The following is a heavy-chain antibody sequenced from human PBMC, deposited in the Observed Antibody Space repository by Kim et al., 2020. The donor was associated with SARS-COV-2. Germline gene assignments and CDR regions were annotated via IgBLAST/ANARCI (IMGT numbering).Heavy chain of an antibody. Sequence: ASVKVSCKASGYTFTSYAMHWVRQAPGQRLEWMGWINAGNGNTKYSQKFQGRVTITRDTSASTAYMELSSLRSEDTAVYYCAKGTRGRIAVAGLEYFQHWGQGTLVTVSS. J-gene: IGHJ1*01. CDR1: GYTFTSYA. D-gene: IGHD6-19*01. CDR2: INAGNGNT. V-gene: IGHV1-3*01. CDR3: AKGTRGRIAVAGLEYFQH.